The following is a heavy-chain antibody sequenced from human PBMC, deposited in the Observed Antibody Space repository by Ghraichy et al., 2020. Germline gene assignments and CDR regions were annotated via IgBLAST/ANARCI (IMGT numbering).Heavy chain of an antibody. D-gene: IGHD5-12*01. CDR1: GFTVSSNY. CDR2: IYSGGST. Sequence: GGSLRLSCAVSGFTVSSNYMSWVRQAPGKGLQWVSVIYSGGSTYYADSVKGRFTISGDNSKNTLYLQMNSLRAEDTAVYYCARVDRGYDFDYWGQGTLVTVSS. J-gene: IGHJ4*02. V-gene: IGHV3-53*01. CDR3: ARVDRGYDFDY.